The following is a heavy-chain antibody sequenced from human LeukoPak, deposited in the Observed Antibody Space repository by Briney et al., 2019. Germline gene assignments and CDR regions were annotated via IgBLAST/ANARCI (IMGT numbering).Heavy chain of an antibody. CDR2: ISYDGSNK. Sequence: QPGGSLRLSCAASGFTFSSYGMHWVRQAPGKGLEWVAVISYDGSNKYYADSVKGRFTISRDNSKNTLYLQMNSLRAEDTAVYYCAKGEYYDILSGYPPTDWGQGTLVTVSS. CDR3: AKGEYYDILSGYPPTD. V-gene: IGHV3-30*18. D-gene: IGHD3-9*01. CDR1: GFTFSSYG. J-gene: IGHJ4*02.